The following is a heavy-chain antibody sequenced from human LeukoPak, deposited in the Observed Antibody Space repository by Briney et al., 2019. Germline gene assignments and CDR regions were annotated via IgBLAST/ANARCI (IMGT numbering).Heavy chain of an antibody. CDR2: LSHDGNT. CDR3: ARHNAPRRVGFDF. J-gene: IGHJ4*02. D-gene: IGHD2-2*01. CDR1: ADYVRQEFYS. V-gene: IGHV4-39*01. Sequence: PSETLSLTYSVIADYVRQEFYSSGWIRQPPGKGLEWVACLSHDGNTWYNPSLESRLSISVDTSKSQFSLKFSSVTAVDTALYWCARHNAPRRVGFDFWGQGILVTVSS.